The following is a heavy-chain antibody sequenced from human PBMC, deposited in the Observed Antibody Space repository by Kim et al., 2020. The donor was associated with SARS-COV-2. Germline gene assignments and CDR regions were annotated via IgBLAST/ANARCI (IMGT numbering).Heavy chain of an antibody. CDR1: GFTFSSYW. J-gene: IGHJ2*01. D-gene: IGHD1-1*01. CDR2: IKQDGSEK. CDR3: ARDGRLERRVYWYSDL. Sequence: GGSLRLSCAASGFTFSSYWMSWVRQAPGKGLEWVANIKQDGSEKYYVDSVKGRFTISRDNAKNSLYLQMNSLRAEDTAVYYCARDGRLERRVYWYSDLWGRGTLVTVSS. V-gene: IGHV3-7*03.